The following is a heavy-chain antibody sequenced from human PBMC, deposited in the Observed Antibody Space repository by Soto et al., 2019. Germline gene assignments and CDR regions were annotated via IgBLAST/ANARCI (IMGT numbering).Heavy chain of an antibody. CDR2: IRGDGGAA. CDR3: AKDRRGGEYPAFAL. Sequence: EVQLLESGGGLVQPGGALRLTCAASGFTVSDYDMGWVRQAPGKGLEWVSLIRGDGGAAYYADSVEGRLTTSRDTSENTVYLDMNSLRAEDTALYYCAKDRRGGEYPAFALWGQGTMVTVSS. J-gene: IGHJ3*01. CDR1: GFTVSDYD. D-gene: IGHD2-21*01. V-gene: IGHV3-23*01.